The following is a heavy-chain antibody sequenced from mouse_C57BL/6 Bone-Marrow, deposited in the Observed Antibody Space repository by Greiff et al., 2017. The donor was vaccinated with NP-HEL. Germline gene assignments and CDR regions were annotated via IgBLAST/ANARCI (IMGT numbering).Heavy chain of an antibody. CDR3: ARKPTYFDY. V-gene: IGHV1-55*01. CDR1: GYTFTSYW. J-gene: IGHJ2*01. CDR2: IYPGSGST. Sequence: QVQLKQPGAELVKPGASVKMSCKASGYTFTSYWITWVKQRPGQGLEWIGDIYPGSGSTNYNEKFKSKATLTVDTSSSTADMQLSSLTSEDSAVYYCARKPTYFDYWGQGTTLTVSS.